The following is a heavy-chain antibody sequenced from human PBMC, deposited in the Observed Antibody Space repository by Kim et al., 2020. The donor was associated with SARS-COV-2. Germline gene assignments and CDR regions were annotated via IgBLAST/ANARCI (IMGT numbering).Heavy chain of an antibody. CDR2: IYPGDSDT. CDR3: ARHVGYYYYYMDV. CDR1: GYSFTSYW. J-gene: IGHJ6*03. Sequence: GESLKISCKGSGYSFTSYWIGWVRQMPGKGMEWMGIIYPGDSDTRYSPSFQGQVTISADKSISTAYLQWSSLKASDTAMYYCARHVGYYYYYMDVWGKGTTVTVSS. V-gene: IGHV5-51*01.